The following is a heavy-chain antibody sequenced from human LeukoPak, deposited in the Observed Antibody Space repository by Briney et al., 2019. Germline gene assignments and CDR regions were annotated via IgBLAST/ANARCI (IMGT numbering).Heavy chain of an antibody. CDR3: AKDLRSTGDSSMDV. Sequence: PGGSLRLSCTASGFPFIEYSMNWVRQAPGKGLEWISYIGIDSGNTKYADSVRGRFTISTDKAKNSLYMQMNSLRAEDTALYYCAKDLRSTGDSSMDVWGKGTKVTVS. V-gene: IGHV3-48*01. J-gene: IGHJ6*03. CDR2: IGIDSGNT. D-gene: IGHD3-16*01. CDR1: GFPFIEYS.